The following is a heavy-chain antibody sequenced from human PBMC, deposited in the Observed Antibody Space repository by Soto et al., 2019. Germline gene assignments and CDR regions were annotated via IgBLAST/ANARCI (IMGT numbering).Heavy chain of an antibody. D-gene: IGHD1-7*01. Sequence: PGGSLRLSCATSGLTFGNYAMSWVRQAPGGGLEWVSSMSGSSSTTYYADSVRGRFTISRDGSKNTLYLQMSSLRAEDTALYYCAKNQERELPRVIDFWGQGTLVTVSS. J-gene: IGHJ4*02. V-gene: IGHV3-23*01. CDR2: MSGSSSTT. CDR1: GLTFGNYA. CDR3: AKNQERELPRVIDF.